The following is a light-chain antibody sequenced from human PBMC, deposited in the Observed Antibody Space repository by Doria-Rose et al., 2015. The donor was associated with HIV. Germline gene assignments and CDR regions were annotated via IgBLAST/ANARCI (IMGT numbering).Light chain of an antibody. CDR3: QQTYSSPPWT. V-gene: IGKV1-39*01. J-gene: IGKJ1*01. CDR1: QTVSTY. CDR2: AAS. Sequence: MTQSPYSLSASIGDRVTITCRASQTVSTYLNWFQQEPGKAPKLLIYAASRLQSGVPSRFSGSGSGADFTLTISGLQPGDFATYYCQQTYSSPPWTFGQGTKVEMK.